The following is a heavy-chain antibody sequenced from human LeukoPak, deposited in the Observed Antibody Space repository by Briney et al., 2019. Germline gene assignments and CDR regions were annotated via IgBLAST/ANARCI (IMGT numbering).Heavy chain of an antibody. J-gene: IGHJ4*02. CDR1: GYTFTSYA. V-gene: IGHV1-3*01. Sequence: ASVKVSCKASGYTFTSYAMHWVRQAPGQRLEWMGWINAGNGNTKYSQKFQGRVTITRDTSASTAYMELSRLRSEDTAVYYCARGEQLLLPYYFDYWGQGTLVTVSS. CDR2: INAGNGNT. CDR3: ARGEQLLLPYYFDY. D-gene: IGHD6-13*01.